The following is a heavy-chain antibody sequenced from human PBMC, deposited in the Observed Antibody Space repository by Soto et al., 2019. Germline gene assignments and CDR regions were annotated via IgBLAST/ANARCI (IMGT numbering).Heavy chain of an antibody. CDR3: ARGNNFDWLIPRDYYFDY. J-gene: IGHJ4*02. CDR1: EFTFSDYY. V-gene: IGHV3-11*01. D-gene: IGHD3-9*01. Sequence: QVQLVESGGGLVKPGGSLRLSCAASEFTFSDYYMTWIRQAPGKGLEWVSYISSSGRTINYADTVKGRFTISRDNAKNTLYLQMNILRAENTAVDYCARGNNFDWLIPRDYYFDYWGQGTLVAVSS. CDR2: ISSSGRTI.